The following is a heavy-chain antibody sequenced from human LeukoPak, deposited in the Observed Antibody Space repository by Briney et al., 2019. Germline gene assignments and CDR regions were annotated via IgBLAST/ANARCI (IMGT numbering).Heavy chain of an antibody. CDR3: ARIGDSSGYYCGMDV. CDR1: GFTFSSYW. J-gene: IGHJ6*02. Sequence: GGSLRLSCAASGFTFSSYWMSWVRQAPGKGLEWVANIKQDGSEKYYVDSVKGRFTISRDNAKNSLYLQMNSLRAEDTAVYYCARIGDSSGYYCGMDVWGQGTTVTVS. V-gene: IGHV3-7*03. CDR2: IKQDGSEK. D-gene: IGHD3-22*01.